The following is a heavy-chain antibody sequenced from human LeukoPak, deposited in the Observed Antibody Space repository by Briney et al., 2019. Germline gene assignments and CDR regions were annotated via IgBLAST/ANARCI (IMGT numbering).Heavy chain of an antibody. CDR3: ARVGSSGWPSRRGVDY. D-gene: IGHD6-19*01. Sequence: GGSLRLSCAASGFTFDDYGMSWVRHAPGKGLEWVSGINWNGGSTGYADSVKGRFAISRDNAKNSLYLQMNSLRAEDTALYYCARVGSSGWPSRRGVDYWGQGTLVTVSS. CDR2: INWNGGST. CDR1: GFTFDDYG. J-gene: IGHJ4*02. V-gene: IGHV3-20*04.